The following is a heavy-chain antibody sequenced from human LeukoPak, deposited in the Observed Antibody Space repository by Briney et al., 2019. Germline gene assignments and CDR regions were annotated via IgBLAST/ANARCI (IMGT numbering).Heavy chain of an antibody. CDR3: ARPLDYYDSSGYLGGAFDI. Sequence: GESLKISCKGSGYSFTSYWIGWVRQMPGKGLEWMGIIYPGDSDTRYSPSFQGQVTISADKSISTAYLQWSSLKASDTAMYYCARPLDYYDSSGYLGGAFDIWGQGTMVTVSS. V-gene: IGHV5-51*01. CDR2: IYPGDSDT. CDR1: GYSFTSYW. D-gene: IGHD3-22*01. J-gene: IGHJ3*02.